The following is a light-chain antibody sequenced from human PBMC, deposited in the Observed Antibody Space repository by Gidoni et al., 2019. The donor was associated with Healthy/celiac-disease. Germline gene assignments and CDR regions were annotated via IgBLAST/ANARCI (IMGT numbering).Light chain of an antibody. CDR1: QEVSNY. CDR3: QQYDNLPPLT. CDR2: DSS. V-gene: IGKV1-33*01. J-gene: IGKJ4*01. Sequence: IQMTQSPSSLSASVGDRVTITCQASQEVSNYLNWYQQKPWKAPKLLIYDSSNLETGVPSRFSGSGSGTDFTFTISSLQPEDIATYYCQQYDNLPPLTFGGGTKVEIK.